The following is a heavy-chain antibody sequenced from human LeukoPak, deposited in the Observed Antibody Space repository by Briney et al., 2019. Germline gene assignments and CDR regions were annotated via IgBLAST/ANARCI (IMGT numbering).Heavy chain of an antibody. CDR3: ARAGYDLWSGYSNWFDP. CDR1: GGSISSYY. J-gene: IGHJ5*02. CDR2: IYTSGST. D-gene: IGHD3-3*01. Sequence: SETLSLTCAVSGGSISSYYWSWIRQPGGKGLEWIGRIYTSGSTNYNRSLNSRVTMSVDTSNNQFSLKLSSVTAADRAVYYLARAGYDLWSGYSNWFDPWGQGTLVTVSS. V-gene: IGHV4-4*07.